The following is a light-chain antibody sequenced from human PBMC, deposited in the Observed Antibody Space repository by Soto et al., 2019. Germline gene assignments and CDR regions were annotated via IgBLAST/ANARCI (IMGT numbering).Light chain of an antibody. J-gene: IGKJ1*01. CDR3: QQYNGYPWT. CDR2: DAS. V-gene: IGKV1-5*01. Sequence: DIQMTQSPSTLSASVGDGVTITCRASQSITSWLAWYQQKPGKAPKLLMYDASSLHSGVPSRFSGSGSGTEFTLTISSLQPDDFATYFCQQYNGYPWTFGQGAKVEIK. CDR1: QSITSW.